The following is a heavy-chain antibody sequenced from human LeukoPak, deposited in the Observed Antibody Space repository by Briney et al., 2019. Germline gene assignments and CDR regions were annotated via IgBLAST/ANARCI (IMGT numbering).Heavy chain of an antibody. V-gene: IGHV4-61*02. CDR2: ISTSGST. CDR1: GGSINSGNYY. J-gene: IGHJ4*02. CDR3: TRDSSGYDWFYDY. Sequence: SETLSLTCTVSGGSINSGNYYWSWIRQPAGKGLEWIGRISTSGSTNYNPSLKSRVTMSVDTSKNQVSLMLSSVTAADTAVYYCTRDSSGYDWFYDYWGRGTLVTVYS. D-gene: IGHD5-12*01.